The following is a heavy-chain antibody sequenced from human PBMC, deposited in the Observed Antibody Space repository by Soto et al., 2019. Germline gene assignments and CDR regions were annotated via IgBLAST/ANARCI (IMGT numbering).Heavy chain of an antibody. J-gene: IGHJ6*02. CDR2: INHSGST. CDR1: GGSFSGYY. CDR3: ARGTGYSYGYYYYYGMDV. D-gene: IGHD5-18*01. V-gene: IGHV4-34*01. Sequence: PSETRSLTWAVYGGSFSGYYWSWIRQPPGKGLEWIGEINHSGSTNYNPSLKSRVTISVDTSKNQFSLKLSSVTAADTAVYYCARGTGYSYGYYYYYGMDVWGQGTTVTVSS.